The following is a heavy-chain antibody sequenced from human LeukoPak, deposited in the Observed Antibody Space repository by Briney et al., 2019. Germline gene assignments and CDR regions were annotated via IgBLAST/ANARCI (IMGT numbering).Heavy chain of an antibody. D-gene: IGHD3-22*01. CDR2: INHSGST. Sequence: SETLSLACAVYGGSFSGYYWSWIRQPPGKGLEWIGEINHSGSTNYNPSLKSRVTISVDTSKNQFSLKLSSVTAADTAVYYCAGRNYDSSGPRFDYWGQGTLVTVSS. CDR3: AGRNYDSSGPRFDY. V-gene: IGHV4-34*01. J-gene: IGHJ4*02. CDR1: GGSFSGYY.